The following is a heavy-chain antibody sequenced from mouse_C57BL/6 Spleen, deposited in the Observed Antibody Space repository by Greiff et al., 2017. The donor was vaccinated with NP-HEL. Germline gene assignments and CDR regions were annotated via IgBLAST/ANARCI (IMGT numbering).Heavy chain of an antibody. CDR1: GYTFTSYG. CDR3: ARRGITTVVPFYFDY. D-gene: IGHD1-1*01. Sequence: VQLQQSGAELARPGASVKLSCKASGYTFTSYGISWVKQRTGQGLEWIGEIYPRSGNTYYNEKFKGKATLTADKSSSTAYMELRSLTSEDSAVYFCARRGITTVVPFYFDYWGQGTTLTVSS. CDR2: IYPRSGNT. V-gene: IGHV1-81*01. J-gene: IGHJ2*01.